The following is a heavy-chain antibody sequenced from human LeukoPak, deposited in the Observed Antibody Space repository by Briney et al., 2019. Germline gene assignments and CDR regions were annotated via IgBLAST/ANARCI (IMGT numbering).Heavy chain of an antibody. V-gene: IGHV4-59*05. D-gene: IGHD2/OR15-2a*01. Sequence: SETLSLTCTVSGGSISSYYWSWIRQPPGKTLEWIGSIYYSGSTYYNPSLKSRVTISVDTSKNQFSLKLSSVTAADTAVYYCARGGNLPLDYWGQGTLVTVSS. J-gene: IGHJ4*02. CDR1: GGSISSYY. CDR2: IYYSGST. CDR3: ARGGNLPLDY.